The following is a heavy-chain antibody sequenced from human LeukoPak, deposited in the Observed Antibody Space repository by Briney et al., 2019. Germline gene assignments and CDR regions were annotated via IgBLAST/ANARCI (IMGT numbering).Heavy chain of an antibody. CDR2: VIPIFGTA. D-gene: IGHD5-18*01. Sequence: SVKVSCKASGGTFSSYAISWVRQAPGQGLEWMGGVIPIFGTANYAQKFQGRVTITADKSTSTAYMELSSLRSEDTAVYYCAREGYSYGFDYWGQGTLVTVSS. CDR3: AREGYSYGFDY. V-gene: IGHV1-69*06. CDR1: GGTFSSYA. J-gene: IGHJ4*02.